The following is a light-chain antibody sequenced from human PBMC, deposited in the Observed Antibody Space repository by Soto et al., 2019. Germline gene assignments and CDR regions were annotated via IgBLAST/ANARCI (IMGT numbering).Light chain of an antibody. CDR1: SSDVGGYNY. V-gene: IGLV2-14*01. Sequence: QSALTQPASVSGSPGQSFTISCTGTSSDVGGYNYVSWYQQHPGKAPKVMIYEVNHRPSGVSDRFSGSKSGNTASLTISGLQGEDEGDYFCGSYSSTSTLVVFGGGTKVTVL. CDR3: GSYSSTSTLVV. CDR2: EVN. J-gene: IGLJ2*01.